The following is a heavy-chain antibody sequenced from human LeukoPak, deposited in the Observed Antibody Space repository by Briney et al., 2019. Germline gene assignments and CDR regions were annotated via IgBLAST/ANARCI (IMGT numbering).Heavy chain of an antibody. J-gene: IGHJ6*03. D-gene: IGHD2-2*01. Sequence: GGSLRLSCAAPGFTFSSYATHWVRQDPGKGLERVAVISYDGSNKYYADSVKGRFSISRDNSKNTLYLQMNSLRAEDTAVYYCARDQDCSSTSCSMHYYYMDVWGKGTTVTVSS. CDR1: GFTFSSYA. CDR3: ARDQDCSSTSCSMHYYYMDV. CDR2: ISYDGSNK. V-gene: IGHV3-30*04.